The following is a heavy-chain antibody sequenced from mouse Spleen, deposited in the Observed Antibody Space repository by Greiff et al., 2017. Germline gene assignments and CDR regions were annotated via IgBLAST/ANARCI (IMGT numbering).Heavy chain of an antibody. CDR1: GFTFSSYA. CDR3: ARHGDYDYLDY. J-gene: IGHJ2*01. CDR2: ISSGGGNT. V-gene: IGHV5-9-3*01. D-gene: IGHD2-4*01. Sequence: EVQGVESGGGLVKLGGSLKLSCAASGFTFSSYAMSWVRQTPEKRLEWVATISSGGGNTYYPDSVKGRFTISRDNAKNTLYLQMSSLKSEDTAMYYCARHGDYDYLDYWGQGTTLTVSS.